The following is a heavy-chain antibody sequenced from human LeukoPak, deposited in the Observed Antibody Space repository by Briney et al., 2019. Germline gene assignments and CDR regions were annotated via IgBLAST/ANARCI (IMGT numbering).Heavy chain of an antibody. D-gene: IGHD1-26*01. CDR2: IYPGDSDT. J-gene: IGHJ4*02. Sequence: GESLKISCKGSGYSFTSYWIGWVRQMPGKGLEWMGIIYPGDSDTRYSPSFQGRVTISADKSISTAYLQWSSLKASDTAMYYCARRPPMYSGSYHFDYWGQGTLVTVSS. CDR3: ARRPPMYSGSYHFDY. V-gene: IGHV5-51*01. CDR1: GYSFTSYW.